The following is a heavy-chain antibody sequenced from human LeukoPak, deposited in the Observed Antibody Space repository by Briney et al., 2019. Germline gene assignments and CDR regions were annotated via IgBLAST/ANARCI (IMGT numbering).Heavy chain of an antibody. CDR1: GYTFTSYG. J-gene: IGHJ4*02. CDR2: ISACNGNT. CDR3: ARGASWIQLWFAFDY. Sequence: GASEKVSCKASGYTFTSYGISWVRQAPGQGLEWMGWISACNGNTNYAQKLQGRVTMTTDTSTSTAYMELRSLRSDDPAVYYCARGASWIQLWFAFDYWGQGTLVTVSS. D-gene: IGHD5-18*01. V-gene: IGHV1-18*01.